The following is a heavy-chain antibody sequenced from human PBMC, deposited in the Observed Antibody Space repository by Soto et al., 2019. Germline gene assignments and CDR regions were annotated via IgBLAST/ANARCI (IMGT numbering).Heavy chain of an antibody. CDR1: GYTFTSYG. Sequence: QVQLVQSGAEVKKPGASVQVSCKASGYTFTSYGISWVRQAPGQGLEWMGWISAYNGNTNYAQKLQGRVTMTTDTSTSTAYMELRSLRSDDTAVYYCARDSAPYIAVAFTGWFDPWGQGTLVTVSS. V-gene: IGHV1-18*01. D-gene: IGHD6-19*01. CDR2: ISAYNGNT. J-gene: IGHJ5*02. CDR3: ARDSAPYIAVAFTGWFDP.